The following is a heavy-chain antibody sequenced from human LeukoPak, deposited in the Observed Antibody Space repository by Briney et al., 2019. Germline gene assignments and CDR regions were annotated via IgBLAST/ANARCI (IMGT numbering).Heavy chain of an antibody. CDR3: ARSLYAPLPDAFDI. Sequence: GRSLRLSCAASGFTFDDYAMHWVRQAPGKGLEWVSSISSSSYIYYADSVKGRFTISRDNAKNSLYLQMNSLRAEDTAVYYCARSLYAPLPDAFDIWGQGTMVTVSS. V-gene: IGHV3-69-1*01. D-gene: IGHD3-16*01. CDR2: ISSSSYI. CDR1: GFTFDDYA. J-gene: IGHJ3*02.